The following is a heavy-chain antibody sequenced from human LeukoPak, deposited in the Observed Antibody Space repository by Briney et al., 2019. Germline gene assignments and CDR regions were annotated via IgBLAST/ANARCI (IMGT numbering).Heavy chain of an antibody. CDR2: ISSSSSYI. Sequence: PGGTLRLSCAASGFTFSSYSMNWVRQAPGKGLEWVSSISSSSSYIYYADSVKGRFTISRDNAKNSLYLQMNSLRAEDTAVYYCAREDTIFVVVIRYPDYWGQGTLVTVSS. V-gene: IGHV3-21*01. D-gene: IGHD3-3*01. CDR1: GFTFSSYS. CDR3: AREDTIFVVVIRYPDY. J-gene: IGHJ4*02.